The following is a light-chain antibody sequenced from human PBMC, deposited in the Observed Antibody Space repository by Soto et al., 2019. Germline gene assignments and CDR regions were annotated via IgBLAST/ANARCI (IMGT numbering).Light chain of an antibody. V-gene: IGKV1-27*01. CDR1: QGISKY. Sequence: DIQMTQSPSSLSASVRDRVTITCRARQGISKYLAWYQQKPWKVPKLLIYAASTLQSGDTSRFSGSGSGTDFTLTISSLQPEHVATYYCQKYNSTPWTFGQGTKVEL. CDR3: QKYNSTPWT. CDR2: AAS. J-gene: IGKJ1*01.